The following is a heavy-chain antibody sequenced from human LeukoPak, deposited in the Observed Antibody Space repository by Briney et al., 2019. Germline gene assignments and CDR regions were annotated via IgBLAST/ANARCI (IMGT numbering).Heavy chain of an antibody. CDR3: AKESGC. V-gene: IGHV3-9*01. D-gene: IGHD1-26*01. CDR1: GFTFDDYA. J-gene: IGHJ4*02. Sequence: PRGSLRLSCAASGFTFDDYAMHWVRQAPGKGLEWVSGISWNSGSIGYADSVKGRFTISRDNAKNSLYLQMNSLRAEDTALYYCAKESGCWGQGTLVTVSS. CDR2: ISWNSGSI.